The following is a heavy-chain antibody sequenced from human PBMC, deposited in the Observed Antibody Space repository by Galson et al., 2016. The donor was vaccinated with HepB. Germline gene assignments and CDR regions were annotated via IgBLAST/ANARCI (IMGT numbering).Heavy chain of an antibody. Sequence: CAISEDSVSSSTAAWHWIRQSPSRGLEWLARTQYRSKWESHYADSVRSRVTVIPDTSKNLLTLQVNSVSPEDTAVYYCVKGPPAYHYYGMDVWGQGTPVTVSS. CDR3: VKGPPAYHYYGMDV. V-gene: IGHV6-1*01. CDR2: TQYRSKWES. CDR1: EDSVSSSTAA. J-gene: IGHJ6*02.